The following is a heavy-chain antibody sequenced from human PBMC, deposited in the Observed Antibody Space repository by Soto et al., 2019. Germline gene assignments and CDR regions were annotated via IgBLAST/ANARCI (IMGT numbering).Heavy chain of an antibody. Sequence: QVQLVQSGAEEKQPGASVKVSCKASGYTFTSYAMHWVRQAPGQRLEWMGWINAGNGNTKYSQKFQGRVTITRDTSASTAYMELSSLRSEDTAVYYCARVTGYYYVDYWGQGTLVTVSS. CDR2: INAGNGNT. CDR1: GYTFTSYA. J-gene: IGHJ4*02. D-gene: IGHD3-9*01. CDR3: ARVTGYYYVDY. V-gene: IGHV1-3*05.